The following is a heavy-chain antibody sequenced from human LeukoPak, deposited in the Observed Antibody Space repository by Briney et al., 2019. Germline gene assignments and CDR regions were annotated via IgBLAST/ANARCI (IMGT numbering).Heavy chain of an antibody. V-gene: IGHV1-69-2*01. CDR1: GYTFTDYY. J-gene: IGHJ4*02. CDR2: VDPEDGGT. Sequence: ASVKISCKASGYTFTDYYMHWVQQAPGKGLEWMGRVDPEDGGTIYAEKFQGRVTITADTSTDTAYMELSSLRSEDTAVYYCATGPYYDFWSGSFDYWGQGTLVTVSS. D-gene: IGHD3-3*01. CDR3: ATGPYYDFWSGSFDY.